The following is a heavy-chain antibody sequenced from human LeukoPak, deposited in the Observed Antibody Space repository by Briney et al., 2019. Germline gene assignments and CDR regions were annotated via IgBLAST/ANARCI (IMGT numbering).Heavy chain of an antibody. Sequence: SETLSLTCAVYGGSFSGYFWSWIRQPPGKGLEWIGEINHSGSTFYNPSLKSRVTISVDTSKNQFSLKLSSVTAADTAVYYCARGHSSVVTAIPYYFDYWGRGTLVTVSS. D-gene: IGHD2-21*02. J-gene: IGHJ4*02. CDR1: GGSFSGYF. CDR3: ARGHSSVVTAIPYYFDY. V-gene: IGHV4-34*01. CDR2: INHSGST.